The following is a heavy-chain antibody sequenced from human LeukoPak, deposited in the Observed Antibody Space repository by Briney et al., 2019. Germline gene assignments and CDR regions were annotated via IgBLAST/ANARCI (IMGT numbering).Heavy chain of an antibody. Sequence: GASVKVSCKASGYTFTDYYMNWVRQAPGQGLEWMGIVHSSGGVIKYAQEFQDRLTVTRDTSTSTIYMELSSLRSEDTAVYYCAGSSHQRNWFDPWGQGTLVIVSS. V-gene: IGHV1-46*01. CDR3: AGSSHQRNWFDP. D-gene: IGHD1-26*01. CDR1: GYTFTDYY. J-gene: IGHJ5*02. CDR2: VHSSGGVI.